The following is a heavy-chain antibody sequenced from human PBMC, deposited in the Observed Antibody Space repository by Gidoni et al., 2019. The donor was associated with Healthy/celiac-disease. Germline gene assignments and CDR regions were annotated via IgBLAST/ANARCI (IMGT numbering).Heavy chain of an antibody. CDR3: ARDYGGNNPRAFDI. V-gene: IGHV3-33*01. CDR1: GFTFSSYG. D-gene: IGHD4-17*01. CDR2: IWYDGSNK. Sequence: QVQLVESGGGVVQPGRSLRLSCAASGFTFSSYGMHWVRQAPGKGLEWVAVIWYDGSNKYYADSVKGRFTISRDNSKNTLYLQMNSLRAEDTAVYYCARDYGGNNPRAFDIWGQGTMVTVSS. J-gene: IGHJ3*02.